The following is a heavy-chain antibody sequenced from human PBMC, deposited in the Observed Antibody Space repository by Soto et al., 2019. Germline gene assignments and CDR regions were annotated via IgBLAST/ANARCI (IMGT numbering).Heavy chain of an antibody. CDR2: IIPIFGTA. CDR3: AGSSSGLYYYGMDV. V-gene: IGHV1-69*13. CDR1: GGTFSSYA. D-gene: IGHD3-3*01. Sequence: GASVKVSCKASGGTFSSYAISWVRQAPGQGLEWMGGIIPIFGTANYAQKFQGRVTITADESTSTAYMELSSLRSEDTAVYYCAGSSSGLYYYGMDVWGQGTTVTVSS. J-gene: IGHJ6*02.